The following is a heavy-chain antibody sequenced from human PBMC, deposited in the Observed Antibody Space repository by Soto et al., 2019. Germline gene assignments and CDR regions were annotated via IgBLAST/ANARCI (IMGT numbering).Heavy chain of an antibody. J-gene: IGHJ4*02. D-gene: IGHD3-3*02. CDR2: ISSSSSAI. Sequence: EVQLVESGGGFIQPGGSLRLSCAASGFTFSTYSMNWVRQAPGKGLEWVSYISSSSSAIYYADSVKGRFTISRDNAKNLLYLQMNSLRAEDTAVYYCARVESRIASRSGYWGQGTLVTVSS. CDR3: ARVESRIASRSGY. CDR1: GFTFSTYS. V-gene: IGHV3-48*01.